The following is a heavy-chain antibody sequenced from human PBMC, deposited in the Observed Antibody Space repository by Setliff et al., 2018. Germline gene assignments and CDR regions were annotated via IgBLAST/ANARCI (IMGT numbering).Heavy chain of an antibody. CDR1: GYSISSGHF. V-gene: IGHV4-38-2*01. D-gene: IGHD3-16*02. CDR2: IFHSGST. Sequence: PSETLSLTCGVSGYSISSGHFWGWIRQPPGKGLEWLGNIFHSGSTYYNPTLNSRVTMSVDTSRIQFSLKLTSVTAADTAVYYCRLWSHHYQNDFWGQGTLVTVSS. J-gene: IGHJ4*02. CDR3: RLWSHHYQNDF.